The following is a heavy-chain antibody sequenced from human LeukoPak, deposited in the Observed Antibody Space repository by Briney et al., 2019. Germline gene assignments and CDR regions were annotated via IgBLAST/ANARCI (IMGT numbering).Heavy chain of an antibody. J-gene: IGHJ4*02. D-gene: IGHD2-8*02. Sequence: PGGSLRLSCAASGFTFSSFVMSWVRQAPGKGLEWVSSISGSGVYKYYTDSVKGRFTISRDNSKNTLYVQMNGLRAEDTAVYYCAKVSCTGGTCSSFDYWGQGTLATVSS. CDR3: AKVSCTGGTCSSFDY. V-gene: IGHV3-23*01. CDR1: GFTFSSFV. CDR2: ISGSGVYK.